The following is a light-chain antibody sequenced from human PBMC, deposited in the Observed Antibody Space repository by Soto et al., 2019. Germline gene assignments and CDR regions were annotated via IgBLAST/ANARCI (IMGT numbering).Light chain of an antibody. V-gene: IGKV2-30*01. Sequence: DVVVTQSPLSLPVTLGQAASISCRSGQSLVYSDGNTYLSWFQQRPGQSPRRLIYKVSNRDAGVPDRFSGSGSGTDFTLKISRVEAEDVGVYYCMQGTHWPPITFGQGRRLEIK. CDR1: QSLVYSDGNTY. CDR2: KVS. J-gene: IGKJ5*01. CDR3: MQGTHWPPIT.